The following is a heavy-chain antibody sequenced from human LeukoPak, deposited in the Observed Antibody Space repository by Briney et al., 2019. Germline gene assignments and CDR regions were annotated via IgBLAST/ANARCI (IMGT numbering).Heavy chain of an antibody. CDR2: LSSSGSAF. CDR1: GFTFRSYE. V-gene: IGHV3-48*03. Sequence: GGSLRLSCEDSGFTFRSYEMNWVRQAPGKGLEWIAYLSSSGSAFSYADSVKGRFTISRDNAKSTLFLQMDRLRAEDTAVYYCARESVRRISMRAKGFFDYWGQGTRVTVSS. J-gene: IGHJ4*02. CDR3: ARESVRRISMRAKGFFDY. D-gene: IGHD3-22*01.